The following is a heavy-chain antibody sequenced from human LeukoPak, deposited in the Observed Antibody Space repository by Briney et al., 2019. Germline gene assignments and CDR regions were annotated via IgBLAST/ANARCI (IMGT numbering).Heavy chain of an antibody. CDR3: ARARSGGYGDYSLDY. J-gene: IGHJ4*02. D-gene: IGHD4-17*01. CDR2: IIPIFGTA. V-gene: IGHV1-69*13. CDR1: GGTFSSYA. Sequence: ASVKVSCKASGGTFSSYAISWVRQAPGQGLEWMGGIIPIFGTANYAQKFQGRVTITADESTSTAYMGLSSLRSEDRAVYYCARARSGGYGDYSLDYWGQGTLVTVSS.